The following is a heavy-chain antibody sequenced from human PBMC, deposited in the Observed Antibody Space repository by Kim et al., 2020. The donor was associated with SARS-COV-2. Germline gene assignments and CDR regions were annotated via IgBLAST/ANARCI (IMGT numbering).Heavy chain of an antibody. Sequence: TNSAQKFQGRVSMTEDTSTDTAYMELGSLGSEDTAVYYCATAVAGAWYDYWGQGTLVTVSS. CDR3: ATAVAGAWYDY. CDR2: T. V-gene: IGHV1-24*01. J-gene: IGHJ4*02. D-gene: IGHD6-19*01.